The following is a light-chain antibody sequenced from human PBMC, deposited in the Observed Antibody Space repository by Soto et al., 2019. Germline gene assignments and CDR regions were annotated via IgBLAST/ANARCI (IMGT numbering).Light chain of an antibody. Sequence: DIQMTQSPSTLSASVGDRVTITCRASQSISSWLAWYQQKPGKAPKLLIYDASSLESGCPSRFSGSGSGTEFTLTISSLQPDDFATYYCQQYNSYSWTFGQGPKVEIK. CDR3: QQYNSYSWT. V-gene: IGKV1-5*01. CDR2: DAS. CDR1: QSISSW. J-gene: IGKJ1*01.